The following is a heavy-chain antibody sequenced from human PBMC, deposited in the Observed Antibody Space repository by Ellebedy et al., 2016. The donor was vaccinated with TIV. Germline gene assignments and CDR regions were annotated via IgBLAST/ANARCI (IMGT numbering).Heavy chain of an antibody. Sequence: ASVKVSCKASGYTFTDSYIHWVRQAPGQGLEWMAWVNPNSGGTKYGQKFQGRVTLTKDTSINTAYMELSSLGYDDTAVYYCTRRPPGDGSSWYPEGFDPWGQGTLVTVSS. CDR1: GYTFTDSY. CDR2: VNPNSGGT. D-gene: IGHD6-13*01. V-gene: IGHV1-2*02. J-gene: IGHJ5*02. CDR3: TRRPPGDGSSWYPEGFDP.